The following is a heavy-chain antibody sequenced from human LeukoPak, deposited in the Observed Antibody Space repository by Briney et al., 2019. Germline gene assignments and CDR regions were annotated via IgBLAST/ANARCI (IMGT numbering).Heavy chain of an antibody. D-gene: IGHD3-10*01. Sequence: GGPLRLSCTTSGFTFSNYAMSWVRQAPGKGLEWVSSISGSAITTYYADSVKGRFAISRDNSKNTLYLQMTSLRAKDTAVYYCAKDQRFGDLDDYRGQGTLVTVSS. CDR3: AKDQRFGDLDDY. J-gene: IGHJ4*02. V-gene: IGHV3-23*01. CDR1: GFTFSNYA. CDR2: ISGSAITT.